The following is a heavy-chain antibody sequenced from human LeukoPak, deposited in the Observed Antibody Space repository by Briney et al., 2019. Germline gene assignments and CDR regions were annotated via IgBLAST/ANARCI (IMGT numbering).Heavy chain of an antibody. CDR3: ARVGGH. Sequence: GGSLRLSCAASGLTVSRNYMSWVRQAPGKGLESVSVIYSGGSTYYADSVGGRFTISRDNSKNTLYLQMNSLRVEDTAVYYCARVGGHWGQGTLVTVSS. V-gene: IGHV3-53*01. CDR1: GLTVSRNY. CDR2: IYSGGST. D-gene: IGHD3-10*01. J-gene: IGHJ4*02.